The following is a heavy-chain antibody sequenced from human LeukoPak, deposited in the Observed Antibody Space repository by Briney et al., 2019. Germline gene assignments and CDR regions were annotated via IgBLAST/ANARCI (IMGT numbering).Heavy chain of an antibody. J-gene: IGHJ4*02. CDR2: IYSGGST. V-gene: IGHV3-53*01. CDR1: ELIVSSNH. D-gene: IGHD5-12*01. Sequence: GVSLRLSCAASELIVSSNHMSWVRQAPGKGLEWVSIIYSGGSTYYADSVKGRFTISRDNSKNTLYLQMNSLRAEDTAVYYCARARGYAIDYWGRGILVTVSS. CDR3: ARARGYAIDY.